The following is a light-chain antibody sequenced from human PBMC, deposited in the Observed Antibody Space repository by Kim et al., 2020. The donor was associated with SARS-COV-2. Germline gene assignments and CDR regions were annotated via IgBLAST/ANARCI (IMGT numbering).Light chain of an antibody. CDR1: SGHSSYI. V-gene: IGLV4-60*03. J-gene: IGLJ3*02. CDR3: ETWDSNTYWV. Sequence: VKLTCTLSSGHSSYIIAWHQQQPGKAPRYLMKLEGSGSYNKGSGVPDRFSGSSSGADRYLTISNLQSEDEADYYCETWDSNTYWVFGGGTQLTVL. CDR2: LEGSGSY.